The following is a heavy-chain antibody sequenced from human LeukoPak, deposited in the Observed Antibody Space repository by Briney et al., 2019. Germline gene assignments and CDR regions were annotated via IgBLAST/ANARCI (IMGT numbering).Heavy chain of an antibody. Sequence: SETLSLTCTVSGGSISSGSYYWSWIRQPAGKGLEWIGRIYTSGSTNYNPSLKSRVTISVDTSKNQFSLKLSSVTAADTAVYYCARVVGATVHYYYHYMDVWGKGTTVTVSS. D-gene: IGHD1-26*01. CDR1: GGSISSGSYY. J-gene: IGHJ6*03. V-gene: IGHV4-61*02. CDR3: ARVVGATVHYYYHYMDV. CDR2: IYTSGST.